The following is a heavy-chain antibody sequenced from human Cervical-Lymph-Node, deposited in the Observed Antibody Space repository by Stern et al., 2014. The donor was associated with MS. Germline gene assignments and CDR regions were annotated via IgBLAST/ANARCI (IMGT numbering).Heavy chain of an antibody. V-gene: IGHV3-23*04. J-gene: IGHJ4*02. D-gene: IGHD2-2*01. CDR1: GFTFSAYA. CDR3: AKDGCKSDSCYLNY. Sequence: EVQLVESGGGLVQPGGSLRLSCAASGFTFSAYAMSWVRQAPGKGLEWVSTVSGNGDKTYYADSGKGRFTVSRDNSNNTLYLQMSSLRADDTAIYYCAKDGCKSDSCYLNYWGQGTLLTVSS. CDR2: VSGNGDKT.